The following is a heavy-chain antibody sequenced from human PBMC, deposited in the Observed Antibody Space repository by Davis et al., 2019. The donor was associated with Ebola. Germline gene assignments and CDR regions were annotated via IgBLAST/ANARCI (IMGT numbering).Heavy chain of an antibody. J-gene: IGHJ4*02. Sequence: GGSLRLSCAASGFTFSSYGMHWVRQAPSKGLEWVAVVWYDGSNKYYAESVKGRFSMSRDNSKNTVYLHMNSLRAEDTAVYYCARDYYGSGWHPFDYWGQGTLVTVSS. CDR3: ARDYYGSGWHPFDY. CDR1: GFTFSSYG. D-gene: IGHD6-25*01. V-gene: IGHV3-33*01. CDR2: VWYDGSNK.